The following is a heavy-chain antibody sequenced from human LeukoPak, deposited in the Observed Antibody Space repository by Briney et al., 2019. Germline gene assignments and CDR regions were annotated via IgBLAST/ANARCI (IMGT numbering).Heavy chain of an antibody. CDR2: IKQDGSEA. CDR3: AKSLXX. J-gene: IGHJ4*02. CDR1: GFTFSTSW. V-gene: IGHV3-7*01. Sequence: PGGSLRLSCAASGFTFSTSWMDWVRQAPGKGLEWVANIKQDGSEAYYVDSAKGRFTISRDNAKNSLYLQMDSLRVDDTAIYYCAKSLXXWGQXTLXT.